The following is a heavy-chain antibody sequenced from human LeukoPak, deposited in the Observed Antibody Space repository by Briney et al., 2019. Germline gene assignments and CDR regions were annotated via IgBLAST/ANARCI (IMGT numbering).Heavy chain of an antibody. J-gene: IGHJ4*02. Sequence: GGSLRLSCAASGFTVSSNYMSWVRQAPGKGLEWVSVIYSGGSTYYADSVKGRFTISRDNSKNTLYLQMNSLRAEDTAVYYCAKAHITMVRGVRIYYFDYWGQGTLVTVSS. D-gene: IGHD3-10*01. V-gene: IGHV3-53*01. CDR3: AKAHITMVRGVRIYYFDY. CDR1: GFTVSSNY. CDR2: IYSGGST.